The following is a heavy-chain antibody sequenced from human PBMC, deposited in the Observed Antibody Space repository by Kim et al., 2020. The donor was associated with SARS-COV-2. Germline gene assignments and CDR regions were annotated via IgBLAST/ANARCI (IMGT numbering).Heavy chain of an antibody. Sequence: SVKVSCKASGGTFSSYAISWVRQAPGQGLEWMGRIIPILGIANYAQKFQGRVTITADKSTSTAYMELSSLRSEDTAVYYCAREKGVDGIRNWFDPWGQGTLVTVSS. CDR1: GGTFSSYA. D-gene: IGHD2-15*01. CDR2: IIPILGIA. V-gene: IGHV1-69*04. CDR3: AREKGVDGIRNWFDP. J-gene: IGHJ5*02.